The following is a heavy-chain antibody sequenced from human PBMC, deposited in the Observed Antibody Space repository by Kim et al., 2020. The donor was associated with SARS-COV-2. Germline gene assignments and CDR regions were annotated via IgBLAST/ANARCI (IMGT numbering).Heavy chain of an antibody. D-gene: IGHD3-10*01. Sequence: SETLSLTCTVSGGSISSYYWSWIRQPPGKGLEWIGYIYYSGSTNYNPSLKSRVTISVDTSKNQFSLKLSSVTAADTAVYYCARGAGVLWFGELPNGPTPYYYYGMDVWGQGTTVTVSS. V-gene: IGHV4-59*01. J-gene: IGHJ6*02. CDR3: ARGAGVLWFGELPNGPTPYYYYGMDV. CDR2: IYYSGST. CDR1: GGSISSYY.